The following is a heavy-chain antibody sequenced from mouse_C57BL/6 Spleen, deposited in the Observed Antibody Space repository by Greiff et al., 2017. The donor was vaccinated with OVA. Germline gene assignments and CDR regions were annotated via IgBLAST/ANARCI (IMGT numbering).Heavy chain of an antibody. D-gene: IGHD1-1*01. CDR3: ARKRIYYYGSSLYAMDY. J-gene: IGHJ4*01. Sequence: EVQLQQSGPELVKPGASVKISCKASGYTFTDYYMNWVKQSHGKSLEWIGDINPNNGGTSYNQKFKGKAKLTVDKSYSTAYMELRSLTSEDSAVYYCARKRIYYYGSSLYAMDYWGQGTSVTVSS. CDR1: GYTFTDYY. CDR2: INPNNGGT. V-gene: IGHV1-26*01.